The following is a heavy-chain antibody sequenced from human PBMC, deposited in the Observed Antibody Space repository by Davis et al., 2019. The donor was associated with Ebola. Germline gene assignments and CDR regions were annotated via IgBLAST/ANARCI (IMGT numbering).Heavy chain of an antibody. J-gene: IGHJ4*02. D-gene: IGHD1-1*01. CDR2: IGAAGDT. Sequence: GESLKISCAASGFTFSRYDMHWVRQPTGKGLEWVSAIGAAGDTYYPGSAKGRFTISRDNAKNTVYLQMNSLRVEDTAVYYCAKDISPHNGVIVTQVDSWGQGTLVTVSS. V-gene: IGHV3-13*01. CDR3: AKDISPHNGVIVTQVDS. CDR1: GFTFSRYD.